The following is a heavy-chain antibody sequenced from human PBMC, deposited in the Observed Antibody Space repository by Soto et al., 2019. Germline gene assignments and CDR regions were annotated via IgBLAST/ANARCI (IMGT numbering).Heavy chain of an antibody. D-gene: IGHD3-22*01. CDR2: IIPIFGTA. Sequence: SVKVSCKASGGTFSSYAISWVRQAPGQGLEWMGGIIPIFGTANYAQKFQGRVTITADESTSTAYMELSSLRSEDTAVYYCARDYYDSSGYYYGCYGMDVWGQGTTVTVSS. CDR1: GGTFSSYA. V-gene: IGHV1-69*13. J-gene: IGHJ6*02. CDR3: ARDYYDSSGYYYGCYGMDV.